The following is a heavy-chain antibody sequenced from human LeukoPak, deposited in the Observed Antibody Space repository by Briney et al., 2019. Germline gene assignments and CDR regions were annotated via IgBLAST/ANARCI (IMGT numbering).Heavy chain of an antibody. J-gene: IGHJ1*01. CDR1: GFTFSDCA. CDR2: ISYDGSNK. V-gene: IGHV3-30*09. Sequence: PGGSLRLSCAASGFTFSDCAVHWVRQAPGKGLEWVALISYDGSNKYYADSVKGRFAISRDNSKNTMSLQMNSLRREDTAVYYCASRTNSGPPFWDQGTLVTVSS. CDR3: ASRTNSGPPF. D-gene: IGHD3-10*01.